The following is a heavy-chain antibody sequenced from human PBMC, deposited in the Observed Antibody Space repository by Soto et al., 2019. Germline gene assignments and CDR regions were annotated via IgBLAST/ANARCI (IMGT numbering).Heavy chain of an antibody. Sequence: GESLKISCKGSGYSFTSYWIGWVRQMPGKGLEWRGIIYPGDSDTRYSPSFQGQVTISTDKSITTAYVQCSSLKASDTAMYYCARHRLVMNVWTGYQPKGVSWFDPWAKGTLVPVPS. D-gene: IGHD3-3*01. CDR3: ARHRLVMNVWTGYQPKGVSWFDP. V-gene: IGHV5-51*01. CDR1: GYSFTSYW. J-gene: IGHJ5*02. CDR2: IYPGDSDT.